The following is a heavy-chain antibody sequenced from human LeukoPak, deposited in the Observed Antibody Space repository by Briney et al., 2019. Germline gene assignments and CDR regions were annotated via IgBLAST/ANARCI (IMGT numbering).Heavy chain of an antibody. Sequence: SGTLSLTCAVSGGSISSSNWWSWVRQPPGKGLEWIGSIYYSGSTYYNPSLKSRVTISVDTSKNQFSLKLSSVTAADTAVYYCARVAFGGAFDIWGQGTMVTVSS. J-gene: IGHJ3*02. D-gene: IGHD3-16*01. CDR3: ARVAFGGAFDI. CDR1: GGSISSSNW. CDR2: IYYSGST. V-gene: IGHV4-4*02.